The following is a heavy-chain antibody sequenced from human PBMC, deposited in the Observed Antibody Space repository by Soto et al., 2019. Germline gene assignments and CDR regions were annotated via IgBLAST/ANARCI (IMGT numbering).Heavy chain of an antibody. CDR1: GFTFSSYA. D-gene: IGHD3-22*01. J-gene: IGHJ4*02. Sequence: EVQLLESGGGLVQPGGSLRLSCAASGFTFSSYAMSWVRQAPGKGLEWVSTISGSGGSTSYADSVKGRFTISRGNSKNTLFLQMNSLRAEDTAVYYCAKECLPESSGHPNDYWGQGTLVNVSS. CDR3: AKECLPESSGHPNDY. V-gene: IGHV3-23*01. CDR2: ISGSGGST.